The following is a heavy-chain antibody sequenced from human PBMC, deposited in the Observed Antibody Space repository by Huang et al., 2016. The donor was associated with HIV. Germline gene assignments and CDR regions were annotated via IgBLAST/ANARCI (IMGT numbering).Heavy chain of an antibody. CDR3: VKERGSSRARSSFDF. J-gene: IGHJ3*01. CDR1: GFPFSAYG. Sequence: QVRLVESGGGVVQPGASLTLSCSASGFPFSAYGMDWVRQAPGKGLGLVSFISYDGNHDYLIGSVKGRFTISRDNSNNTLYLRMNSLRPEDTAVYYCVKERGSSRARSSFDFWGQGTSVIVSS. D-gene: IGHD6-13*01. V-gene: IGHV3-30*02. CDR2: ISYDGNHD.